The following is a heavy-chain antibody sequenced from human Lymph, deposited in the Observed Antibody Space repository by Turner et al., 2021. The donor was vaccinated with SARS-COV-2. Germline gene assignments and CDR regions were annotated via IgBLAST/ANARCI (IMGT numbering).Heavy chain of an antibody. CDR2: INPNSGGT. CDR1: GYTFTGYY. Sequence: QVQLVQSGAEVKKPGASVKVSCTAAGYTFTGYYMHWVRQAPGQGLEWMGWINPNSGGTNYPQKFQGRVTMTRDTSISRAYMELSRLRSDDTAVYYCARSRDLQSMIRGDCSLDVWGQGTLVTVSS. D-gene: IGHD3-10*01. CDR3: ARSRDLQSMIRGDCSLDV. V-gene: IGHV1-2*02. J-gene: IGHJ4*02.